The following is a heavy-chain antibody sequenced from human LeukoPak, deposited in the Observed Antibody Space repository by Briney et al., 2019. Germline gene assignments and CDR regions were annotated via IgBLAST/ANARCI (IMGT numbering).Heavy chain of an antibody. D-gene: IGHD4-17*01. Sequence: SETLSLTCTVSGGSISGYYWSWIRQPPGKGLEYIGYIYYSGTTNYNPSLKSRVTISVDTSKNQFSLKLSSVTAADTAVYYCARFSGYGDYANWGKGTRVTLSS. CDR2: IYYSGTT. CDR3: ARFSGYGDYAN. V-gene: IGHV4-59*01. CDR1: GGSISGYY. J-gene: IGHJ4*02.